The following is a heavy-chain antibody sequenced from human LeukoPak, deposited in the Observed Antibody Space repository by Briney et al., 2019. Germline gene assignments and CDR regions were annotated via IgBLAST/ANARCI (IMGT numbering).Heavy chain of an antibody. V-gene: IGHV4-61*02. Sequence: PSETLSLTCTVSGGSISSGSYYWSWIRQPAGKGLEWIGRIYTSGSTNYNPSLKSRVTISVDTSKNQFSLKLSSVTAADTAVYYCASGPPFLYYWGQGTLVTVSS. CDR2: IYTSGST. J-gene: IGHJ4*02. CDR1: GGSISSGSYY. D-gene: IGHD2-15*01. CDR3: ASGPPFLYY.